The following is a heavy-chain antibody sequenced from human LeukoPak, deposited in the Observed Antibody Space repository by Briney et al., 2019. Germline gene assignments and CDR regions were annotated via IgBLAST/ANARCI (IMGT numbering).Heavy chain of an antibody. D-gene: IGHD3-16*01. CDR1: GYTFTSYG. Sequence: ASVKVSCKASGYTFTSYGISWVRQAPGQGLEWMGWISAYNGNTNYAQKLQGRVTMTTDTSTSTAYMELRSLRSDDTAVYYCARGGPTVVTTVLGVFRWFDPWGQGTLVTVSS. J-gene: IGHJ5*02. CDR2: ISAYNGNT. CDR3: ARGGPTVVTTVLGVFRWFDP. V-gene: IGHV1-18*01.